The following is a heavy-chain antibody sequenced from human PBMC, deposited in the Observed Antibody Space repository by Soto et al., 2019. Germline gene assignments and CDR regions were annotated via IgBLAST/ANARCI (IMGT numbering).Heavy chain of an antibody. CDR3: ARDRGGVGATHYYYYGMDV. D-gene: IGHD1-26*01. J-gene: IGHJ6*02. CDR2: IWYDGSNK. V-gene: IGHV3-33*01. CDR1: GFTFSSYG. Sequence: PGGSLRLSCAASGFTFSSYGMHWVRQAPGKGLEWVAVIWYDGSNKYYADSVKGRFTISRDNSKNTPYLQMNSLRAEDTAVYYCARDRGGVGATHYYYYGMDVWGQGTTVTVSS.